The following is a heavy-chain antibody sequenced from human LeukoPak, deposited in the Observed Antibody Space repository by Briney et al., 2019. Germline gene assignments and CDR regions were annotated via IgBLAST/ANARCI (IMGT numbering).Heavy chain of an antibody. CDR2: INPNSGDT. Sequence: ASVNVSCKASGYTFTGCYMHWVRQAPGQGLEWMGWINPNSGDTNYAQKFQGRVTMTRDTSISTAYMELSRLRSDDTAVYYCARDPRMYSSSSTRGGYYYGMDVWGQGTTVTVSS. CDR1: GYTFTGCY. CDR3: ARDPRMYSSSSTRGGYYYGMDV. D-gene: IGHD6-6*01. J-gene: IGHJ6*02. V-gene: IGHV1-2*02.